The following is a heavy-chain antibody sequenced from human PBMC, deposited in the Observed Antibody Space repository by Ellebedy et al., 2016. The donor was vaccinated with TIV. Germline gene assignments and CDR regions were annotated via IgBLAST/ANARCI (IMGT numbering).Heavy chain of an antibody. CDR3: PYSSGWYKFDD. D-gene: IGHD6-19*01. J-gene: IGHJ4*02. CDR2: VSYDGNTK. Sequence: GESLKISCAASGFTFSHYAMHWVRPAPGKGLEWVAEVSYDGNTKYYTDSVKGRFTISRDNSKNTLYLQMNSLRAEDTAVYYCPYSSGWYKFDDWGQGTLVTVSS. V-gene: IGHV3-30*04. CDR1: GFTFSHYA.